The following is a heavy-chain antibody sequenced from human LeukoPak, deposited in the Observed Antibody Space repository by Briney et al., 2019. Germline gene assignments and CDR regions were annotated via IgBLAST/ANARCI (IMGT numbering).Heavy chain of an antibody. J-gene: IGHJ5*02. D-gene: IGHD4-17*01. CDR3: ARAAYGDYAFWWFDP. CDR2: IYYSGST. Sequence: SETLSLTCTVSGGSISSYYWSWIRQPPGKGLEWIGYIYYSGSTNYNPSLKSRVTISVDTSKNQFSLKLSSVTAADTAVYYCARAAYGDYAFWWFDPWGQGTLVTVSS. CDR1: GGSISSYY. V-gene: IGHV4-59*12.